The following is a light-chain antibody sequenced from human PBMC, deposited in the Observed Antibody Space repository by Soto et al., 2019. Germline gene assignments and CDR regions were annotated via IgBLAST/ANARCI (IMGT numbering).Light chain of an antibody. J-gene: IGKJ1*01. V-gene: IGKV3-20*01. Sequence: EIVLTQSPGTLSLSPGERATLSCRASQSVSNSFLAWYQQKPGQAPRLLIYGASSRATGIPDRFSGSGSGTDFTLTISRLEPEDFAVYYCQQSGSTTWTFGPGTKVEIK. CDR1: QSVSNSF. CDR3: QQSGSTTWT. CDR2: GAS.